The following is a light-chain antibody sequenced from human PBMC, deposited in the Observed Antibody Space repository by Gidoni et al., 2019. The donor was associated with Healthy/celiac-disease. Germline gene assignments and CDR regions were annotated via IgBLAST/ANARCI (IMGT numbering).Light chain of an antibody. Sequence: EIVLTQSPATLSLSPGERATLSCRASQSVSSYLAWYQQKPGQAPRLLIYDASSGSGTDFTLTISSLEPEDFAVYYCQQRSNWPRRMYTFGQGTKLEIK. CDR1: QSVSSY. CDR2: DAS. J-gene: IGKJ2*01. V-gene: IGKV3-11*01. CDR3: QQRSNWPRRMYT.